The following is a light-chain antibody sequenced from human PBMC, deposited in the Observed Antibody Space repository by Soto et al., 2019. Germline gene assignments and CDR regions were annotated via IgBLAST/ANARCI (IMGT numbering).Light chain of an antibody. V-gene: IGLV2-14*01. CDR3: SSYTSSSTLVV. Sequence: QSALTQPASVSGSPGQSITISCTGTSSDVGGYNYVSWYQQHPGKAPKLLIYDVSNRPSGVYNRFSGSKSGNTASLTSSGLQAEDEADYYCSSYTSSSTLVVFGGGTQLTVL. CDR2: DVS. CDR1: SSDVGGYNY. J-gene: IGLJ2*01.